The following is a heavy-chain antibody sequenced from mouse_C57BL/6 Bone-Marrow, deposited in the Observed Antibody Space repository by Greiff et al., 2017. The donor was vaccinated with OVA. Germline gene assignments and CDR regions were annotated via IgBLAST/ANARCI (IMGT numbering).Heavy chain of an antibody. V-gene: IGHV1-42*01. CDR1: GYSFTGYY. J-gene: IGHJ1*03. CDR2: INPSTGGT. CDR3: ARLRRGYFDV. Sequence: EVKLLESGPELVKPGASVKISCKASGYSFTGYYMNWVKQSPEKSLEWIGEINPSTGGTTYNQKFKAKATLNVDKSSSTAYMQLKSLTSEDSAGYYCARLRRGYFDVWGTGTTVTVSS. D-gene: IGHD1-1*01.